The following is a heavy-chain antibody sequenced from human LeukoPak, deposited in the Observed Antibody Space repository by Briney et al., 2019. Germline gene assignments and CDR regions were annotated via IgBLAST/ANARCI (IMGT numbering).Heavy chain of an antibody. J-gene: IGHJ6*02. CDR3: ARGSGSRVGGGMDV. CDR1: GFTFSSYG. D-gene: IGHD1-26*01. V-gene: IGHV3-33*01. CDR2: IWYDGSNK. Sequence: GRSLRLSCAASGFTFSSYGMHWVRQAPGKGLEWVAVIWYDGSNKYYADSVKGRFTISRDNSKNTLYLQMNSLRAEDTAVYYCARGSGSRVGGGMDVWGQGTTVTVSS.